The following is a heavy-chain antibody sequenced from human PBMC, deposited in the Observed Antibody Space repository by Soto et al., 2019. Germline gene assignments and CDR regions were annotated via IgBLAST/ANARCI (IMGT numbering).Heavy chain of an antibody. Sequence: QVQLVESGGGVVQPGRSLRLSCAASGFTFSSYAMHWVRQAPGKGLEWVAVISYDGSNKYYADSVKGRFTISRDNSKNTLYLQMNSLRAEYTAVYYCARAGCDGGSCYTLVGLRYGMDVW. J-gene: IGHJ6*01. CDR3: ARAGCDGGSCYTLVGLRYGMDV. CDR2: ISYDGSNK. D-gene: IGHD2-15*01. CDR1: GFTFSSYA. V-gene: IGHV3-30-3*01.